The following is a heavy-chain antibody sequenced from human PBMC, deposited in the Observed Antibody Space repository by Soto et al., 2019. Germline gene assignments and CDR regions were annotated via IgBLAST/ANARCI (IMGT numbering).Heavy chain of an antibody. CDR1: GGSISSSSYY. D-gene: IGHD2-21*02. Sequence: SETLSLTCTVSGGSISSSSYYWGWIRQPPGKGLEWIGSIYYSGNTYYNPSLKSRVTISVDTAKNQFSLKLSSVTAADTAVYYCASGVVVTANPLGYWGQGTLVTVSS. CDR2: IYYSGNT. J-gene: IGHJ4*02. CDR3: ASGVVVTANPLGY. V-gene: IGHV4-39*01.